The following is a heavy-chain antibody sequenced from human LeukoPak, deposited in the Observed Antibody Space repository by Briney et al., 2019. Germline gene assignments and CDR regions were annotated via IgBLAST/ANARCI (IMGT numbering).Heavy chain of an antibody. CDR3: ARGRRSSSKNWLDP. CDR1: GYTFTSYD. D-gene: IGHD6-6*01. J-gene: IGHJ5*02. CDR2: MNPNSGNT. V-gene: IGHV1-8*01. Sequence: ASVKVSCKASGYTFTSYDINWVRQATGQGLEWMGWMNPNSGNTGYAQKFQGRVTMTRNTSISTAYMELSSLRPEDTAVYYCARGRRSSSKNWLDPWGQGTLVTVSS.